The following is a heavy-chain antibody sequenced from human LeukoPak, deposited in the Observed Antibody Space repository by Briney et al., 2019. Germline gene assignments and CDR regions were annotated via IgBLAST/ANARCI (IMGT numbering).Heavy chain of an antibody. CDR3: AGSPIGYGMDV. J-gene: IGHJ6*02. CDR2: ISSSSSYI. CDR1: GFTFNSYS. Sequence: GGSLRLSCAASGFTFNSYSMNWVRQAPGKGLEWVSSISSSSSYIYYADSVKGRFTISRDNAKNSLYLQMNSLRAEDTAVYYCAGSPIGYGMDVWGQGTTVTVSS. V-gene: IGHV3-21*01.